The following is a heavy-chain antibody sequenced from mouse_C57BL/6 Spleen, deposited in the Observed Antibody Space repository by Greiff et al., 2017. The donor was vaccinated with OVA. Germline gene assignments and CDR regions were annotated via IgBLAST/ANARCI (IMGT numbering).Heavy chain of an antibody. V-gene: IGHV1-53*01. Sequence: VQLQQSGTELVKPGASVKLSCKASGYTFTSYWMHWVKQRPGQGLEWIGNINPSNGGTNYNEKFKSKATLTVDKSSSTAYMQLSSLTSEDSAVYYCARVGSNRAWFAYWGQGTLVTVSA. CDR2: INPSNGGT. D-gene: IGHD2-5*01. CDR1: GYTFTSYW. J-gene: IGHJ3*01. CDR3: ARVGSNRAWFAY.